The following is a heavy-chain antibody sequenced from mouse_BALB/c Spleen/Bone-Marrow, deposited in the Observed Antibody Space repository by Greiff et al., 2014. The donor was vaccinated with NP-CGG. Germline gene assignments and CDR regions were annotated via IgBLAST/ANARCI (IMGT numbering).Heavy chain of an antibody. CDR2: ILADGST. J-gene: IGHJ4*01. D-gene: IGHD1-1*01. CDR3: ARISTDSGAMDY. CDR1: GFSLTNYG. Sequence: VQVVESGPGLVAPSQSLSITCTVSGFSLTNYGVHWVRQPPGKGLEWLGVILADGSTNYNSALMSRVSISKDNSKSQVFFKMNSLQTDDTAMYLCARISTDSGAMDYWGQGASVTVSS. V-gene: IGHV2-9*02.